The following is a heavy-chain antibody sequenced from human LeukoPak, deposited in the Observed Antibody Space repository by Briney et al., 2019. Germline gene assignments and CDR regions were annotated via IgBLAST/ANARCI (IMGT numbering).Heavy chain of an antibody. CDR2: HNQNP. J-gene: IGHJ4*02. CDR3: VTYFVNGGGRGH. V-gene: IGHV4-61*08. CDR1: GASVSSGDYH. D-gene: IGHD3-9*01. Sequence: PSEILSLTCTVSGASVSSGDYHWSWVRQAPGKGLEWIGHNQNPSYNPSLKSRVVISIHTSRNLFSLTLDTVTAADTATYFCVTYFVNGGGRGHWGPGALVTVSS.